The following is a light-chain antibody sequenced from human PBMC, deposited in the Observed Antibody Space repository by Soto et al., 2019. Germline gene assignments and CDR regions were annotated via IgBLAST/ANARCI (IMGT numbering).Light chain of an antibody. CDR3: QQSYRTLWT. J-gene: IGKJ1*01. V-gene: IGKV1-39*01. CDR1: QSISSY. CDR2: AAS. Sequence: DIQMTQSPSSLSASVGDRVTITCRASQSISSYLNWYQQKPGKAPKPLIFAASSLQSGVPSRFSGSGSGTDFTLTISSLQPEDFATYYCQQSYRTLWTFGQGTKVDIK.